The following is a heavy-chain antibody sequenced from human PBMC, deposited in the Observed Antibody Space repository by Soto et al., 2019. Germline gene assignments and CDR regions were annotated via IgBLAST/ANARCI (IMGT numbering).Heavy chain of an antibody. CDR1: GGSISSSNW. CDR3: ARGGYAFCSGYNYYGMDV. V-gene: IGHV4-4*02. Sequence: QVQLQESGPGLVKPSGTLSLTCAVSGGSISSSNWWSWVRQPPGKGLEWIGEIYHSGSTNYNPSLKSRVTISVDKSKNQYSRRLSSVTAADTAVYYCARGGYAFCSGYNYYGMDVWGQGTTVTVSS. J-gene: IGHJ6*02. CDR2: IYHSGST. D-gene: IGHD3-3*01.